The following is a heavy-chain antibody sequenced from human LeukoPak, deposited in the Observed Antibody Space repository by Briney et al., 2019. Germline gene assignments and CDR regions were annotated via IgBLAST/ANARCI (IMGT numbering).Heavy chain of an antibody. J-gene: IGHJ4*02. V-gene: IGHV4-59*13. Sequence: SETLSLTCTVSGGSISSYYWSWIRQPPGKGLEWIGYIYYSGSTNYNPSLKSRVTISVDMSKNQFSLKLRSVTAEDTAVYYCASLSIAVADYFDYWGQGTLVTVSS. CDR1: GGSISSYY. D-gene: IGHD6-19*01. CDR2: IYYSGST. CDR3: ASLSIAVADYFDY.